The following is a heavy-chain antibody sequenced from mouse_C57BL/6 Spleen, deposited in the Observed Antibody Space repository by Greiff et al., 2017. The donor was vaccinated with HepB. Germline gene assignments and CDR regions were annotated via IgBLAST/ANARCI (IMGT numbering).Heavy chain of an antibody. CDR1: GYTFTGYW. CDR2: ILPGSGST. V-gene: IGHV1-9*01. CDR3: ARSDYYGSSYYFDY. D-gene: IGHD1-1*01. Sequence: QVQLQQPGTELVKPGASVKLSCKASGYTFTGYWIEWVKQRPGHGLEWIGEILPGSGSTNYNEKFKGKATFTADTSSNTAYMQLSSLTTEDSAIYYCARSDYYGSSYYFDYWGQGTTLTVSS. J-gene: IGHJ2*01.